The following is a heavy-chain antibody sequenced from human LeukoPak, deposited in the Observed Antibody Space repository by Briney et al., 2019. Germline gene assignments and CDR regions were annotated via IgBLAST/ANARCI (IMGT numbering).Heavy chain of an antibody. D-gene: IGHD6-19*01. CDR1: GGSISSYY. Sequence: SETLSLTCTVSGGSISSYYWSWIRQPPGKGREWIGYIYYSGSTNYNPSLKSRVTTSVDTSKNQFSLKLSSVTAADTAVYYCARAVIAVDNWFDPWGQGTLVTVSS. CDR3: ARAVIAVDNWFDP. V-gene: IGHV4-59*08. CDR2: IYYSGST. J-gene: IGHJ5*02.